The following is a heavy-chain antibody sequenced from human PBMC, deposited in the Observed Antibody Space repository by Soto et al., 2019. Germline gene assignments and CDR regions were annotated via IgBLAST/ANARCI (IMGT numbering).Heavy chain of an antibody. CDR2: INSDGAST. CDR1: GFTFSSYW. Sequence: HPGWSLRLSCAASGFTFSSYWMHWVRQAPGKGLVWVSRINSDGASTSYADSVKGRFTISRDNAKNTLYLQMNSLRAEDTAVYYCAKDTAMVYYYYYMDVWGKGTTVTVSS. V-gene: IGHV3-74*01. D-gene: IGHD5-18*01. CDR3: AKDTAMVYYYYYMDV. J-gene: IGHJ6*03.